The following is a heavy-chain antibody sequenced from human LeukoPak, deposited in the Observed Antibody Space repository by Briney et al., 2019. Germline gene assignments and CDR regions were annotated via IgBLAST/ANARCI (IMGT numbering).Heavy chain of an antibody. D-gene: IGHD2-15*01. CDR1: GGSIGNYY. V-gene: IGHV4-59*01. CDR3: ARGREYSPRWYYY. CDR2: IYNSGST. Sequence: PSETLSLTCTVSGGSIGNYYWTWIRQPPGKGLEWIGYIYNSGSTDYNPSLKSRVTISLDTSKNQFSLKLSSVTAADTAVYYCARGREYSPRWYYYWGQGTLVTVSS. J-gene: IGHJ4*02.